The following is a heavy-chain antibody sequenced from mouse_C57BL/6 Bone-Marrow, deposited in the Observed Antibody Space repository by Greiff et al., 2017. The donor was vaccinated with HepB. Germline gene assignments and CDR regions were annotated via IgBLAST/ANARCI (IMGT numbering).Heavy chain of an antibody. D-gene: IGHD2-3*01. J-gene: IGHJ3*01. Sequence: QVQLQQPGAELVKPGASVKLSCKASGYTFTSYWMHWVKQRPGQGLEWIGMIHPNSGSTNYNEKFKSKATLTVDKSSSTAYMQLSSLTSEDSAVYYCARPRDGYYGGGFAYWGQGTLVTVSA. CDR2: IHPNSGST. V-gene: IGHV1-64*01. CDR3: ARPRDGYYGGGFAY. CDR1: GYTFTSYW.